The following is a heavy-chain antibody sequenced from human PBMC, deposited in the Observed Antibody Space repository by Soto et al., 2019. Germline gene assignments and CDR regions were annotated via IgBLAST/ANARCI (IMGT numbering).Heavy chain of an antibody. D-gene: IGHD2-2*02. CDR3: ARDCYSPR. Sequence: QVQLVQSGAEVKKPGASVKVSCKASGYTFTSYGISWVRQAPGPGLEWMGWISGYNGNTNYAQKLEGRVTFTTDTPTSTANMELRSLRADDSAVYYCARDCYSPRWGQGTLVTVSS. J-gene: IGHJ4*02. CDR1: GYTFTSYG. CDR2: ISGYNGNT. V-gene: IGHV1-18*01.